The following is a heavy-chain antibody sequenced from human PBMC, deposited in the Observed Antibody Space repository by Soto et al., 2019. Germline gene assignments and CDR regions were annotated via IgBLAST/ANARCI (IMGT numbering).Heavy chain of an antibody. CDR3: ARDRPHYGSGSPTDAFDI. CDR1: GYTFTSYY. V-gene: IGHV1-46*01. D-gene: IGHD3-10*01. CDR2: INPSGGST. Sequence: ASVKVSCKASGYTFTSYYMHWVRQAPGQGLEWMGIINPSGGSTSYAQKFQGRVTMTRDTSTSTVYMELSSLISEDTAVYYCARDRPHYGSGSPTDAFDIWGQGTMVT. J-gene: IGHJ3*02.